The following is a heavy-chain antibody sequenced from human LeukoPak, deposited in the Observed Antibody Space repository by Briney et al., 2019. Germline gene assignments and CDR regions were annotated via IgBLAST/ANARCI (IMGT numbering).Heavy chain of an antibody. J-gene: IGHJ5*02. V-gene: IGHV5-10-1*01. D-gene: IGHD2-2*01. CDR3: ARLHCSSTSCYEDWFDP. Sequence: GESLKISCKGSGYSFTSYWTSWVRQMPGKGLEWMGRIDPSDSYTNYSPSFQGHVTISADKSISTAYLQWSSLKASDTAMYYCARLHCSSTSCYEDWFDPWGQGTLVTVSS. CDR2: IDPSDSYT. CDR1: GYSFTSYW.